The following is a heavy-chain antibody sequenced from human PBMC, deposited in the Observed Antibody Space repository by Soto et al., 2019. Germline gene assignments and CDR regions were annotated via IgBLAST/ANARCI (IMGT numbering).Heavy chain of an antibody. CDR1: GYTFTSFY. V-gene: IGHV1-46*01. Sequence: QVQLVQSGAEVKKPGASVKVSCKASGYTFTSFYVHWVRQAPGQGLEWMGIINPRGTTTDYAQKFQGRVTMTRDTSTSTYYMELSSLTSEDTAVYYCAKPQIARHYYYGMEVWGQGTAVTVSS. CDR2: INPRGTTT. J-gene: IGHJ6*02. CDR3: AKPQIARHYYYGMEV.